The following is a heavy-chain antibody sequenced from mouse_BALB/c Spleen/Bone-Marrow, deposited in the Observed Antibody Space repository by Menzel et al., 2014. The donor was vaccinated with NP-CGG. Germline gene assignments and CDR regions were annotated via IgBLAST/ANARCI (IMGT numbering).Heavy chain of an antibody. V-gene: IGHV5-6-3*01. Sequence: EVKLEESGGGLVQPGGSLKLSCAASGFIFSNYGMSWVRQTPDKRLELVATINSNGGSTYYPDSVKGRFTISRDTAKNTLYLQMSSLKSEETAMYYCVRGNYGNYVDYFDFWGQGTTLTVSS. D-gene: IGHD2-1*01. CDR2: INSNGGST. J-gene: IGHJ2*01. CDR1: GFIFSNYG. CDR3: VRGNYGNYVDYFDF.